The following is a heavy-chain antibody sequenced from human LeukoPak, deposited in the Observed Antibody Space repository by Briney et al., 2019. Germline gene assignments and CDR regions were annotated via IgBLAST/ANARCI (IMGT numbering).Heavy chain of an antibody. J-gene: IGHJ4*02. CDR3: AGEGYCASTSCSPEGTLDY. D-gene: IGHD2-2*01. V-gene: IGHV3-7*03. CDR2: IKQDGSEK. CDR1: GFTFSSYW. Sequence: PGGSLRLSCAASGFTFSSYWMSWVRQAPGKGLEWVANIKQDGSEKYYVDSVKGRFTISRDNSKNTLYLHLNSLRDEDTAVYYCAGEGYCASTSCSPEGTLDYWGQGTLVTVSS.